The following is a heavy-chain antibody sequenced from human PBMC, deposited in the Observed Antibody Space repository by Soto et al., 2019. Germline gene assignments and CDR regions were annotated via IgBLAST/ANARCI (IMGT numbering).Heavy chain of an antibody. CDR2: TYYRSKWYN. CDR1: GDSVSSNSAA. J-gene: IGHJ6*02. CDR3: ARDRPLSIAARTYYYYGMDV. V-gene: IGHV6-1*01. D-gene: IGHD6-6*01. Sequence: PSQTLSLTCAISGDSVSSNSAAWNRIRQSPSRGLEWLGRTYYRSKWYNDYAVSVKSRITINPDTSKNQFSLQLNSVTPEDTAVYYCARDRPLSIAARTYYYYGMDVWGQGTTVTVSS.